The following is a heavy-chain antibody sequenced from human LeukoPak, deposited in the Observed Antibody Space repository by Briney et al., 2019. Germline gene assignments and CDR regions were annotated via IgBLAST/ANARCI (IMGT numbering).Heavy chain of an antibody. Sequence: GGSLRLSCAASGFTFSSSNMHWVRQAPGKGLEWVSFISGTSTAMYYADSVKGRFTISRDIARKSLYLQMNSLRDEDTAVYYFATGGGRSYSDAFDIWGQGTVVTVSS. CDR3: ATGGGRSYSDAFDI. J-gene: IGHJ3*02. V-gene: IGHV3-48*02. CDR1: GFTFSSSN. CDR2: ISGTSTAM. D-gene: IGHD1-26*01.